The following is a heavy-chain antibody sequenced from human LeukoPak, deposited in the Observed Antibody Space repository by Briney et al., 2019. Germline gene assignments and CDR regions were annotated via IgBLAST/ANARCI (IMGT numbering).Heavy chain of an antibody. J-gene: IGHJ6*02. CDR1: KFTFSNYA. V-gene: IGHV3-30-3*01. Sequence: QPGGSLRLSCAASKFTFSNYAMHWVRQAPGKGLDWVAVISFDGSNIYYADSVRGRFTISRDNSKNTLYLQMNSLRTEDTAVYYCARDKMQLWSGDYYYGMDVWGQGTTVTVSS. CDR2: ISFDGSNI. CDR3: ARDKMQLWSGDYYYGMDV. D-gene: IGHD5-18*01.